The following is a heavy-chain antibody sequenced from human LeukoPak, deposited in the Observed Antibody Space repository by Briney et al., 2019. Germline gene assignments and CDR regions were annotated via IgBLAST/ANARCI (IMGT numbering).Heavy chain of an antibody. CDR1: GFTFSSYA. J-gene: IGHJ4*02. D-gene: IGHD3-10*01. Sequence: GGSLRLSCAASGFTFSSYAMHWVRQAPGKGLEWVAVISYDGSDKYYADSVKGRFTISRDNSKNTLYLQMNGLRAEDTAVYYCARSLRDYYGSGSYYNEYYFDYWGQGTLVTVSS. CDR3: ARSLRDYYGSGSYYNEYYFDY. CDR2: ISYDGSDK. V-gene: IGHV3-30-3*01.